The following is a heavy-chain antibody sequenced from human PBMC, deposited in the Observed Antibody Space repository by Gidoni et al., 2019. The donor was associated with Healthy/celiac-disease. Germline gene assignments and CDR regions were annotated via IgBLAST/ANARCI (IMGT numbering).Heavy chain of an antibody. V-gene: IGHV2-70*01. CDR1: GFSLSTSGMC. J-gene: IGHJ4*02. D-gene: IGHD5-12*01. CDR2: IDWDDDK. Sequence: QVTLRESGPALVKPTQTLTLTGTFSGFSLSTSGMCVSWIRQPPGKALEWLALIDWDDDKYYSTSLKTRLTISNDTSKNQVVLTMTNMDPVDTATYYCARICSASGYDWGFDYWGQGTLVTVSS. CDR3: ARICSASGYDWGFDY.